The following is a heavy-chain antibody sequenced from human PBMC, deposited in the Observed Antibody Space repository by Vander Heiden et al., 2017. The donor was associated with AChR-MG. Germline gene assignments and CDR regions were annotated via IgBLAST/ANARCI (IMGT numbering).Heavy chain of an antibody. J-gene: IGHJ4*02. CDR1: GYSFTSYW. D-gene: IGHD3-10*01. V-gene: IGHV5-10-1*03. Sequence: EVQLVQSGAEVKKPGESLRISCKGSGYSFTSYWISWVRQMPGKGLEWMGRIDPSDSYTNYSPSLQGHVTSAADKSISTAYLQWSSLKASDTAMYYCARHILGKYGSGSDYKIGSGDYWGQGTLVTVSS. CDR3: ARHILGKYGSGSDYKIGSGDY. CDR2: IDPSDSYT.